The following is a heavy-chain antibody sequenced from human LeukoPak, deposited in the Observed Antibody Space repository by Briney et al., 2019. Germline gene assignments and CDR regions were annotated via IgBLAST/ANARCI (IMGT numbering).Heavy chain of an antibody. V-gene: IGHV5-10-1*01. Sequence: GESLRISCKGSGYSFTSCWISWVRQMPGKGLEWMGRIDPSDSYTNYSPSFQGHVTISADKSISTAYLQWSSLKASDTAMYYCARQEWQLVLLSHPWGQGTLVTVSS. J-gene: IGHJ5*02. CDR1: GYSFTSCW. CDR3: ARQEWQLVLLSHP. D-gene: IGHD6-13*01. CDR2: IDPSDSYT.